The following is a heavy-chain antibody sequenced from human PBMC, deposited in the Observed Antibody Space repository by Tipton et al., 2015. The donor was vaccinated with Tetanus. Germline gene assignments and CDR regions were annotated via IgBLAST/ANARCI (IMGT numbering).Heavy chain of an antibody. CDR1: GFTFSDYA. V-gene: IGHV3-23*01. CDR2: ITHSGGST. CDR3: AKMFGSGTWNNLVDY. Sequence: GSLRLSCAASGFTFSDYAMNWVRQAPGKGLEWVSAITHSGGSTYYADSVKGRFIVSRDNSKNTLYLQMTSLRTDDTAVYYCAKMFGSGTWNNLVDYWGQGNLVTVSS. D-gene: IGHD3-10*01. J-gene: IGHJ4*01.